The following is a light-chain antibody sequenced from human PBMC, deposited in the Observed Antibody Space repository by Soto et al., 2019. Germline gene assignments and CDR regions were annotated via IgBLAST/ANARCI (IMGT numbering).Light chain of an antibody. V-gene: IGKV3-20*01. CDR3: QQYGSSPPIT. Sequence: IGLTQYPSTLSLSPGERATLSCRASQSVSSSYLASYQQKSGQAPRLLIYGASTRATGIPDRFSGGGSGTDFTLTISRLEPEDFAVYYCQQYGSSPPITFGQGTRLEIK. J-gene: IGKJ5*01. CDR2: GAS. CDR1: QSVSSSY.